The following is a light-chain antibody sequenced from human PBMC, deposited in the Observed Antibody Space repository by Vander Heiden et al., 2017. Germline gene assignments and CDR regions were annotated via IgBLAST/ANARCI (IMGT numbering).Light chain of an antibody. J-gene: IGKJ4*01. Sequence: EIELTPSPGTLSLSPGERATLSCRASQSVNNNYLAWYQQKPGQAPRLLIYAASSRATGIPDRFSGSGSGTDFTLTISRLEPEDFAVYYCQQYGSSPLTFGGGTKVEIK. CDR3: QQYGSSPLT. CDR2: AAS. CDR1: QSVNNNY. V-gene: IGKV3-20*01.